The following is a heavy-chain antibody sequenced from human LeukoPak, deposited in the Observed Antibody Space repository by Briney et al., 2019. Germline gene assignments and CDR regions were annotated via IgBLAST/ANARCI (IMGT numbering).Heavy chain of an antibody. D-gene: IGHD5-18*01. CDR3: ARLPRTTAMSKNWFDP. V-gene: IGHV5-51*01. CDR2: IYPGDSDT. CDR1: GYSFTSYW. J-gene: IGHJ5*02. Sequence: GESLKISCKGSGYSFTSYWIGWVRQMPGKGLEWMGIIYPGDSDTRYSPSFQGQVTISADKSISTAYLQWSSLKASDTAMYYCARLPRTTAMSKNWFDPWGQGTLVTASS.